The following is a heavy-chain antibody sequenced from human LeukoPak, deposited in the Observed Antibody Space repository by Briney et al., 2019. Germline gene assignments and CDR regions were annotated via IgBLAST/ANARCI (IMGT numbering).Heavy chain of an antibody. CDR1: GYTFTSYG. J-gene: IGHJ4*02. CDR3: ARYTDILTGYSLDY. Sequence: ASVKVSCKASGYTFTSYGISWVRQAPGQGLEWMGWISAYNGNTNYAQKLQGRVTMTIDTSTSTAYMELRSLRSDDTAVYYCARYTDILTGYSLDYWGQGTLVTVSS. V-gene: IGHV1-18*04. D-gene: IGHD3-9*01. CDR2: ISAYNGNT.